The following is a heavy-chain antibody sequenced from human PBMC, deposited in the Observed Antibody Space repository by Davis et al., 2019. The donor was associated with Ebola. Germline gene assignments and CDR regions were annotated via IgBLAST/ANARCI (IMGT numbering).Heavy chain of an antibody. D-gene: IGHD2-2*01. CDR1: GGSVSSYY. V-gene: IGHV4-34*01. CDR2: INHSGST. J-gene: IGHJ6*03. CDR3: ARGSRVVVPAAIITYYYYYYMDV. Sequence: SETLSLTCSLSGGSVSSYYWSWIRQPPGKGLEWIGEINHSGSTNYNPSLKSRVTISVDTSKNQFSLKLSSVTAADTAVYYCARGSRVVVPAAIITYYYYYYMDVWGKGTTVTVSS.